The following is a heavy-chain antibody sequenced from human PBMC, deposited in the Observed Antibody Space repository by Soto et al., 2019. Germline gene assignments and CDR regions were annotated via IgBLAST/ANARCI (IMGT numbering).Heavy chain of an antibody. CDR1: GFTVSSNY. J-gene: IGHJ6*02. D-gene: IGHD3-3*01. CDR2: IYSGGST. V-gene: IGHV3-53*01. Sequence: PGGSLRLGSAASGFTVSSNYVVWVRQAGGKGLEWVSVIYSGGSTYYADSVKGRFTISRDNSKNTLYLQMNSLRAEDTAVYYCARDLRFLEWPHYYYGMDVWGQGTTVTV. CDR3: ARDLRFLEWPHYYYGMDV.